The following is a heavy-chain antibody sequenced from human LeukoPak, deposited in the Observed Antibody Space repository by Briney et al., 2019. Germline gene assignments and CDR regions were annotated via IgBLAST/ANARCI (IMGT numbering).Heavy chain of an antibody. D-gene: IGHD5-18*01. CDR1: GGSISSSSYY. CDR3: ARKRGYSYGGINWFDP. V-gene: IGHV4-39*01. CDR2: IYYSGST. Sequence: SETLSLTCTVSGGSISSSSYYWGWIRQPPGKGLEWIGSIYYSGSTYYNPSLKSRVTISVDTSKNQFSLKLSSVTAADTAVYYCARKRGYSYGGINWFDPWGQGTLVTVSS. J-gene: IGHJ5*02.